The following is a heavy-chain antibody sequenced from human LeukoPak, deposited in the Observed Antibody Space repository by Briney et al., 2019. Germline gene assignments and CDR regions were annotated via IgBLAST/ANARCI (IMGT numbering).Heavy chain of an antibody. CDR2: IVGSGGST. J-gene: IGHJ4*02. CDR3: AKDDAWLRFGE. Sequence: PGGSLRLSCAASGFTFSTYALSWVRQPPGKGLEWVSSIVGSGGSTFYADSVKGRFTISRDNSKNTVYLEVISPTAEDTAVYYCAKDDAWLRFGEWSQGTLVTVSS. D-gene: IGHD3-10*01. CDR1: GFTFSTYA. V-gene: IGHV3-23*01.